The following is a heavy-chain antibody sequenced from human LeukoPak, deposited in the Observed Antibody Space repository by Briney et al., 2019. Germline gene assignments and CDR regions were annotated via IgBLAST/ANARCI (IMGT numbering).Heavy chain of an antibody. CDR3: ARDVHVDYGSGWFDP. V-gene: IGHV1-69*13. CDR2: IMPLFGTA. CDR1: GGTFNNSA. J-gene: IGHJ5*02. D-gene: IGHD4-17*01. Sequence: GASVEVSCKTSGGTFNNSAISWVRQAPGQGLEGLGGIMPLFGTAGFAQKFQGRVTITQDESTRTVYLEVTGLPSDDTAVYYCARDVHVDYGSGWFDPWGQGTLVSVSS.